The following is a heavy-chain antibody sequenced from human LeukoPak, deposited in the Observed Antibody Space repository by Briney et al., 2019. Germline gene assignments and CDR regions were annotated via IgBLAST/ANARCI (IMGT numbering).Heavy chain of an antibody. D-gene: IGHD3-22*01. CDR2: IWYDGSNK. CDR3: VRDGSSGYAY. V-gene: IGHV3-33*01. Sequence: GGSLRLSCAASGFTSSSYGMRWVRQAPGRGLEWVAVIWYDGSNKYYADSVKGRFTISRDNSKNTLYLQMNSLRAEDTAVYYCVRDGSSGYAYWGQGTLVTVSS. J-gene: IGHJ4*02. CDR1: GFTSSSYG.